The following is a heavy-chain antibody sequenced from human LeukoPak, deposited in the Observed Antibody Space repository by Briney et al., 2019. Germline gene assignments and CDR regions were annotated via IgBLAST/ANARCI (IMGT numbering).Heavy chain of an antibody. V-gene: IGHV4-39*07. Sequence: KPSETLSLTCTLSGGSITTESYYWAWIRQPPGKGLDWIGSVFHSGHTYYNPSLKSRVTISVDRSKTQFSLMLGSVTAADTAVYYCARESGSASQRNTAAIYYYYYGMDVWGQGTTVTVSS. CDR3: ARESGSASQRNTAAIYYYYYGMDV. J-gene: IGHJ6*02. D-gene: IGHD1-26*01. CDR1: GGSITTESYY. CDR2: VFHSGHT.